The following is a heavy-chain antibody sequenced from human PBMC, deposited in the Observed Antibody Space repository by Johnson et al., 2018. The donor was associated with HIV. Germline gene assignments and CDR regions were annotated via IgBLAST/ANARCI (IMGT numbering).Heavy chain of an antibody. V-gene: IGHV3-33*01. D-gene: IGHD3-10*01. CDR3: AREGGGTLVLGDEGAFDV. J-gene: IGHJ3*01. CDR1: GFTFSSYG. Sequence: VQLVESGGGVVQPGRSLRLSCAASGFTFSSYGMHWVRQAPGKGLEWVAVIWYDGSNKYYAESVKGRFTVSRDNSKNKLYMQMNSLRTEDTAVYYCAREGGGTLVLGDEGAFDVWGQGTMVSVSS. CDR2: IWYDGSNK.